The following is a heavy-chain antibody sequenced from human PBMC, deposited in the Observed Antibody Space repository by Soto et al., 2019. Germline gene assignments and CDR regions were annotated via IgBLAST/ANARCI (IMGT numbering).Heavy chain of an antibody. CDR3: ATRPPEQVWFGVFEY. J-gene: IGHJ4*02. CDR1: GGSISSGGSS. CDR2: VYHTGNP. D-gene: IGHD3-10*01. Sequence: PPETLSLTCTFSGGSISSGGSSLSWIRQPPGQGLEWLGCVYHTGNPHYHPPLGSRVTMSVDRSKNQVPLKLSPVAAADTAVYFCATRPPEQVWFGVFEYWSQGTLVTVSS. V-gene: IGHV4-30-2*02.